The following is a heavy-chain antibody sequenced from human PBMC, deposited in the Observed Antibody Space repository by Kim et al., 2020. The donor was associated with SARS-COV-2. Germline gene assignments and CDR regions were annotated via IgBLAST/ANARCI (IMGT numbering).Heavy chain of an antibody. J-gene: IGHJ4*02. Sequence: SETLSLTCTVSGGSISSYYWSWIRQPPGKGLEWIGYIYYSGSTNYNPSLKSRVTISVDTSKNQFSLKLSSVTAADTAVYYCARGLTYGDGYNIGYWGQGTLVTVSS. CDR3: ARGLTYGDGYNIGY. V-gene: IGHV4-59*01. D-gene: IGHD5-12*01. CDR1: GGSISSYY. CDR2: IYYSGST.